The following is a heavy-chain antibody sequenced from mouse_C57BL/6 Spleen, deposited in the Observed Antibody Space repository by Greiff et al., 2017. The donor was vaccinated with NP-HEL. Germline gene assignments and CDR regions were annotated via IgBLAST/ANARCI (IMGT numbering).Heavy chain of an antibody. D-gene: IGHD2-1*01. CDR2: IDPETGGT. CDR1: GYTFTDYE. Sequence: QVQLQQSGAELVRPGASVTLSCKASGYTFTDYEMHWVKQTPVHGLEWIGAIDPETGGTAYTQKFKGKAILTADKSSSTAYLQLRSLTSEDSAVYYCTRSGGYDGNYGGFDYWGQGTTLTVSS. V-gene: IGHV1-15*01. CDR3: TRSGGYDGNYGGFDY. J-gene: IGHJ2*01.